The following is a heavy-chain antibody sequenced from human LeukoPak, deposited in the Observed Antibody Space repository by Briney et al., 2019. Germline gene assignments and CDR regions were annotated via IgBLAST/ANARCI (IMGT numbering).Heavy chain of an antibody. Sequence: GGSLRLSCAASGFTFSSYWMSWVRQAPGKGLEWVANIKQDGSEKYYVDSVKGRFTISRDNAKNSLYLQMNSLRAEDTAVYYSARDLGGSWFNWFDPWGQGTLVTVSS. J-gene: IGHJ5*02. D-gene: IGHD6-13*01. CDR3: ARDLGGSWFNWFDP. CDR1: GFTFSSYW. CDR2: IKQDGSEK. V-gene: IGHV3-7*01.